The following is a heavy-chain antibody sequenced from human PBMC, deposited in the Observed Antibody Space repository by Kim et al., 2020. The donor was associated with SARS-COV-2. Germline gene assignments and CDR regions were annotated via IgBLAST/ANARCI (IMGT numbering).Heavy chain of an antibody. J-gene: IGHJ4*02. V-gene: IGHV1-2*02. CDR3: ARAGYSYGYDY. Sequence: TNYAQKFQGRVTMTRDTSISTAYMELSRLRSDDTAVYYCARAGYSYGYDYWGQGTLVTVSS. CDR2: T. D-gene: IGHD5-18*01.